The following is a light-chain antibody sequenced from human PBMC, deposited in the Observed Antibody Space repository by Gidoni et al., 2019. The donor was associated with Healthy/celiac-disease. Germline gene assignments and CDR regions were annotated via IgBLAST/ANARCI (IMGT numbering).Light chain of an antibody. CDR1: QSISSY. Sequence: DIQMTQSPSSLSASVGDRVTITCRGSQSISSYLNWYQQKPGKAPKLLIYAASSLQSGVPSRFSGSGSGTDFTLTISSLQPEDFATYYCQQSYSTRWTFXXXTKVEIK. CDR2: AAS. J-gene: IGKJ1*01. CDR3: QQSYSTRWT. V-gene: IGKV1-39*01.